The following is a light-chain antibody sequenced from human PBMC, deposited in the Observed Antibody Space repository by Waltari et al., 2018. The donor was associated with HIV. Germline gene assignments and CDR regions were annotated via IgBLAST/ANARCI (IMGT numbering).Light chain of an antibody. V-gene: IGLV2-23*02. J-gene: IGLJ1*01. CDR3: CSFAWDMDSQISNYV. CDR1: SNNVGRHTA. CDR2: EVN. Sequence: QSALTQPTSVSGSLGQSVTISCTGGSNNVGRHTAVSWYQQQPGKVPKLLIFEVNKRPSGASPRFVGSKSGNTASRTISRLQSDDEAAEYGCSFAWDMDSQISNYVFGTGTTVTV.